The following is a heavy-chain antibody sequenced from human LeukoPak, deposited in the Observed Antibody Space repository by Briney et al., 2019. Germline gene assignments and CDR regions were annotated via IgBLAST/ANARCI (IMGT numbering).Heavy chain of an antibody. J-gene: IGHJ3*02. V-gene: IGHV3-23*01. Sequence: GGSLRFSCASSGFAFSSYAMSWVRQAPGKGLEWVSAISGSGGSTYYADSLKGRFTISRDNSKSTLYLQMNSLRAEDTAAYYCAKPLTSSWSYDAFDIWGQGTMVTVSS. D-gene: IGHD6-13*01. CDR2: ISGSGGST. CDR3: AKPLTSSWSYDAFDI. CDR1: GFAFSSYA.